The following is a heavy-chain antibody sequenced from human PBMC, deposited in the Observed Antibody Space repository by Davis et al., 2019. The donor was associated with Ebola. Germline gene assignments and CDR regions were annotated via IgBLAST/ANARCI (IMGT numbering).Heavy chain of an antibody. CDR3: AKDLLWWSASDV. J-gene: IGHJ6*02. CDR1: GFTFGTFL. Sequence: GESLKISCAASGFTFGTFLMTWVRQAPGKGLEWVANINEYGTEKNYVDSVKGRFTISRDNAKNSLFLQLNSLRAEDTAVYYCAKDLLWWSASDVWGQGTTVTVSS. CDR2: INEYGTEK. D-gene: IGHD2-21*01. V-gene: IGHV3-7*03.